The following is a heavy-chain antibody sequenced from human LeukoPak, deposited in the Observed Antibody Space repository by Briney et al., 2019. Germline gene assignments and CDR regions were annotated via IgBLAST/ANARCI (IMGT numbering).Heavy chain of an antibody. J-gene: IGHJ4*02. CDR2: IYKDGKI. Sequence: GGSLRLSCAASGFTFSSYSMNWVRQAPGKGLEWVSVIYKDGKIYYIDSVKGRFTISRDTSKNTLYLQMNSLRVEDTAVYYCARETYSSGSSFGYWGQGTLVTVSS. V-gene: IGHV3-53*01. CDR1: GFTFSSYS. D-gene: IGHD6-25*01. CDR3: ARETYSSGSSFGY.